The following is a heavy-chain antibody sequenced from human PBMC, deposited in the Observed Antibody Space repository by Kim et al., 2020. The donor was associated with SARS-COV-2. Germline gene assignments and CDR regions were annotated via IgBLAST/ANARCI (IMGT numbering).Heavy chain of an antibody. CDR3: ARLLGRRYCSGGSRYYFDY. Sequence: SETLSLTCTVSGGSISSSSYYWGWIRQPPGKGLEWIGSIYYSGSTYYNPSLKSRVTISVDTSKNQFSLKLSSVTAADTAVYYCARLLGRRYCSGGSRYYFDYWGQGTLVTVSS. V-gene: IGHV4-39*01. CDR2: IYYSGST. D-gene: IGHD2-15*01. CDR1: GGSISSSSYY. J-gene: IGHJ4*02.